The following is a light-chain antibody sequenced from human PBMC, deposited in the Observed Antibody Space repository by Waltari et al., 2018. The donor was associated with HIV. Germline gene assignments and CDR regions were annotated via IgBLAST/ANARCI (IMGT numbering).Light chain of an antibody. J-gene: IGKJ2*01. Sequence: DIQMTQSPSSLSASVGDIVTITCRASQSINSYLNSYQQKPGKAPELLIYAASSLQSGVPSRFSGSGSGTDFTLTISSLHPEDFATYYCQQSYTTPHTFGQGTKLEIK. CDR2: AAS. CDR1: QSINSY. CDR3: QQSYTTPHT. V-gene: IGKV1-39*01.